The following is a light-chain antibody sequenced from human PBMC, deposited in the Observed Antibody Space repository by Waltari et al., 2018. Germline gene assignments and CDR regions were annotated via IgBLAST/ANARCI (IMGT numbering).Light chain of an antibody. V-gene: IGKV3-20*01. Sequence: EIVLTQSPGTLSLSPGERATLSCMASQSVSRTLAWYQRKPGQAPKLLIYGASIRATGIPDRFTGSGSGTDFSLTISSLEPEDFAIYFCQHYVRLPATFGQGTKVEIK. CDR2: GAS. J-gene: IGKJ1*01. CDR1: QSVSRT. CDR3: QHYVRLPAT.